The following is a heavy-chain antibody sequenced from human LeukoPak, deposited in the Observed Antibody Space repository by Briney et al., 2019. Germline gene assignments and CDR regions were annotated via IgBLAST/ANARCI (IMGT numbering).Heavy chain of an antibody. CDR3: ASLSYGSPEV. D-gene: IGHD5-18*01. CDR1: GFTFDNYA. CDR2: ISWNSRSI. Sequence: GGSLRLSCAASGFTFDNYAMHWVRQAPGKGLEWVSGISWNSRSIGYADSVRGRFAMSRDNAKNSLYLQMNSLRAEDTAVYYCASLSYGSPEVWGQGTTVTVSS. J-gene: IGHJ6*02. V-gene: IGHV3-9*01.